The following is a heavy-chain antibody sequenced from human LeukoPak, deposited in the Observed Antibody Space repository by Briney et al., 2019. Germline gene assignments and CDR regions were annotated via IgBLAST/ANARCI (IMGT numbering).Heavy chain of an antibody. CDR1: GHTFTSNG. D-gene: IGHD2-15*01. V-gene: IGHV1-2*02. CDR3: ARGPPEYCSGGSCYSGRNWIDP. Sequence: GASVKVSCKTSGHTFTSNGISWVRQAPGQGLEWMGWINPDGGADYAQKFQGRVTMTRDTSISTAYMVLSRLRSDDTAVYYCARGPPEYCSGGSCYSGRNWIDPWGQGTLVTASS. J-gene: IGHJ5*02. CDR2: INPDGGA.